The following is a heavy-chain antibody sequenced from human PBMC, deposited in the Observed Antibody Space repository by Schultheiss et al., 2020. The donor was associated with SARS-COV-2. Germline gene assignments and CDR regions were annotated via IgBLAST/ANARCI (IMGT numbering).Heavy chain of an antibody. CDR1: GFTFSSYA. CDR2: ISYDGSNK. V-gene: IGHV3-30*01. J-gene: IGHJ4*02. CDR3: ARDPTYGSGSFGY. Sequence: GGSLRLSCAASGFTFSSYAMHWVRQAPGKGLEWVAVISYDGSNKYYADSVKGRFTISRDNSKNTLYLQMNSLRAEDTAVYYCARDPTYGSGSFGYWGQGTLVTVSS. D-gene: IGHD3-10*01.